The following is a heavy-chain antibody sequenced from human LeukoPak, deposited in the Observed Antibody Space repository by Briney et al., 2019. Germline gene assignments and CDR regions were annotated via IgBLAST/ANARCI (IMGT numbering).Heavy chain of an antibody. J-gene: IGHJ6*02. CDR3: ARDRDSSGYYYGMDV. Sequence: GGSLRLSCAAPGFTFSSYSMNWVRQAPGKGLEWVSSISSSSSYIYYADSVKGRFTISRDNAKNSLYLQMNSLRAEDTAVYYCARDRDSSGYYYGMDVWGQGTTVTVSS. D-gene: IGHD3-22*01. CDR2: ISSSSSYI. V-gene: IGHV3-21*01. CDR1: GFTFSSYS.